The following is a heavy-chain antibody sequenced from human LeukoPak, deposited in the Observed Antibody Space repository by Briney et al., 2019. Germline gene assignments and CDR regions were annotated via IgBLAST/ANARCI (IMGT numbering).Heavy chain of an antibody. CDR2: INWNSGTI. CDR3: TKSLDSSAVYSQH. CDR1: GFIFDNYV. V-gene: IGHV3-9*01. Sequence: GGSLRLSCAASGFIFDNYVMHWVRQAPGKGLEWISGINWNSGTIAYADSVKGRFTISRDNAKNSLYLQMNSLRPEDTAFYYCTKSLDSSAVYSQHWGQGTLVTVSS. J-gene: IGHJ1*01. D-gene: IGHD6-6*01.